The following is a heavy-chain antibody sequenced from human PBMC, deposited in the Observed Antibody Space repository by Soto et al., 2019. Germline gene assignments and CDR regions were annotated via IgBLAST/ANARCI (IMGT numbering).Heavy chain of an antibody. D-gene: IGHD3-22*01. CDR2: ISYDGSNK. J-gene: IGHJ4*02. V-gene: IGHV3-30*18. Sequence: QVQLVESGGGVVQPGRSLRLSCAASGFTFSSYGMHWVRQAPGKGLEWVAVISYDGSNKYYADSVKGRFTISRDNSKNTLYLQMNSLRAEDTAVYYCAKDDSSGYYYSPDYWGQGTLVTVSS. CDR1: GFTFSSYG. CDR3: AKDDSSGYYYSPDY.